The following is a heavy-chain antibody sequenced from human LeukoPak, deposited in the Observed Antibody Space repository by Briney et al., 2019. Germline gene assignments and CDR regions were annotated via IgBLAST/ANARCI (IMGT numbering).Heavy chain of an antibody. Sequence: SQTLSLTCTVSGGSISSGGYYWSWIRQPPGKGLEWVGRIYTSGSTYYNPSLKSRVTISVDTSKNQFSLRLSSVTAADTAVYYCARDRRDYYASGSHYYFDYWGQGTLVTVSS. CDR1: GGSISSGGYY. CDR3: ARDRRDYYASGSHYYFDY. D-gene: IGHD3-10*01. J-gene: IGHJ4*02. V-gene: IGHV4-61*02. CDR2: IYTSGST.